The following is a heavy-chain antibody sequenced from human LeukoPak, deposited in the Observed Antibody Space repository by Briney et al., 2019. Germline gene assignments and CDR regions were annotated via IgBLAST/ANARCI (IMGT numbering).Heavy chain of an antibody. Sequence: GGSLRLSCAASGFTVNSNYMSWVRQAPGKGLEWVSVIYSGGSTYYADSVKGRFTISRDDSKNTLYLQMNSLKVEDTAVYYCASGDYSSGWHLDYWGQGTLVTVSS. CDR3: ASGDYSSGWHLDY. V-gene: IGHV3-66*01. CDR2: IYSGGST. CDR1: GFTVNSNY. J-gene: IGHJ4*02. D-gene: IGHD6-19*01.